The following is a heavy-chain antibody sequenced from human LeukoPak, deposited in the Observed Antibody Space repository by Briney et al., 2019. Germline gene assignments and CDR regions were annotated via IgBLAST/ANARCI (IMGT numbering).Heavy chain of an antibody. Sequence: GGSLRLSCAASGFTFSSYWMSWVRQALGKGLEWVANIKQDGSQKYYVDSVKGRFTISRDNAKNSLYLQMNSLRAEDTAVYYCARGSLSSGYYYGYWGQGTLVTVSS. D-gene: IGHD3-22*01. V-gene: IGHV3-7*01. CDR1: GFTFSSYW. CDR2: IKQDGSQK. J-gene: IGHJ4*02. CDR3: ARGSLSSGYYYGY.